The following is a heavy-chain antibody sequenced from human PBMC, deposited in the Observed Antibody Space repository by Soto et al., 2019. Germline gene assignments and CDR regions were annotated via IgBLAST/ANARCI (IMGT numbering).Heavy chain of an antibody. CDR3: ARHLVGSTRGNFDY. V-gene: IGHV5-51*01. D-gene: IGHD2-2*01. Sequence: GESLKISCKTSGYSFTSYWIGWVRQMPGNGMEWMGNIYPYGSDTRYSPSFQGQVTISADTSITTAYLQWSGLRASDTAMYFCARHLVGSTRGNFDYWGQGTLVTVSS. CDR2: IYPYGSDT. J-gene: IGHJ4*01. CDR1: GYSFTSYW.